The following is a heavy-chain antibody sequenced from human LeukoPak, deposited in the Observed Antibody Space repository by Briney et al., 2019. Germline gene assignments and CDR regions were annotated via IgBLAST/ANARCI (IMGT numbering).Heavy chain of an antibody. V-gene: IGHV4-59*01. CDR1: GGSISSYY. CDR3: ARISGSYSL. CDR2: IYNTGGT. D-gene: IGHD1-26*01. Sequence: SETLSLTCTVSGGSISSYYWTWIRQPPGKGLEWIGYIYNTGGTNYNPSLNSRVTISIDTSKNQLSLRLSSVTAADTAIYFCARISGSYSLWGQGTLVTVSS. J-gene: IGHJ4*02.